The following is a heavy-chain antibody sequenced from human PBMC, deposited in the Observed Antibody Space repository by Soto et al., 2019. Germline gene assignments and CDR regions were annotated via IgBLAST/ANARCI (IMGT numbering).Heavy chain of an antibody. J-gene: IGHJ4*02. CDR3: ASSTVTTSIF. Sequence: QVQLVQSGAEVKKPGASVKVSCKASGYIITSYEINWVRQATGQGLEWMGWKNPKSGNTGYAQKFQGRVTMTRNTSISTAYMELSSVRSEDTAVYYCASSTVTTSIFWGQGTLVTVSS. CDR2: KNPKSGNT. V-gene: IGHV1-8*01. D-gene: IGHD4-17*01. CDR1: GYIITSYE.